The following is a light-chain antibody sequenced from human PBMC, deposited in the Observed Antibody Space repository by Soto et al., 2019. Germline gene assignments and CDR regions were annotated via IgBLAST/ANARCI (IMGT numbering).Light chain of an antibody. CDR3: SSYTSSSTGV. Sequence: QPASVSGSPGQSITISCTGTSSDVGGYNYVSWYQQHPGKAPKLMIYEVNNRPSGVSNRFSGSKSGNTASLTISGLQAEDEADYYCSSYTSSSTGVFGTGTKLTVL. J-gene: IGLJ1*01. CDR2: EVN. V-gene: IGLV2-14*01. CDR1: SSDVGGYNY.